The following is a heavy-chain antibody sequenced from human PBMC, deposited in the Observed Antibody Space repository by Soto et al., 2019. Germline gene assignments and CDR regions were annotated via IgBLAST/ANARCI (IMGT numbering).Heavy chain of an antibody. CDR3: ARVFSWFGELLGWFDP. CDR2: IYYSGST. CDR1: GGSISSGGYY. V-gene: IGHV4-31*03. Sequence: QVQLQESGPGLVKPSQTLSLTCTVSGGSISSGGYYWSWIRQHPGKGLEWIGYIYYSGSTYYNPSLKSRVTISVDTSKNQFSLKLSSVTAADTAVYYCARVFSWFGELLGWFDPWGQGTLVTVSS. J-gene: IGHJ5*02. D-gene: IGHD3-10*01.